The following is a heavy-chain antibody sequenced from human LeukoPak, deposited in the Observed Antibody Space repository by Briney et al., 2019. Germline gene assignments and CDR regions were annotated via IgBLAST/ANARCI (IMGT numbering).Heavy chain of an antibody. CDR2: IYHSGIT. CDR3: ARERGIVLMGY. V-gene: IGHV4-59*01. Sequence: SETLSLTCTISGDSITLYYWYWVRQAPGKGLEWIGYIYHSGITTYSPSLKSRVTISVDTSKNQFSLKLSSVTAADTAVYYCARERGIVLMGYWGQGTLVTVSS. D-gene: IGHD2-8*01. CDR1: GDSITLYY. J-gene: IGHJ4*02.